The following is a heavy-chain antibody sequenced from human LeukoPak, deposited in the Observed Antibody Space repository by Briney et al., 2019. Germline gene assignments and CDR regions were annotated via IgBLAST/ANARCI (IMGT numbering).Heavy chain of an antibody. D-gene: IGHD3-22*01. CDR1: GYTFIGYY. CDR3: ARDLFDGSGYYSSGY. Sequence: ASVKVSFKASGYTFIGYYMHWVRQPPGQGLEWMGWINPNSGGTNYAQKFHARVTMSRDTSISTAYIELSRLRSDDTAVYYCARDLFDGSGYYSSGYWGQGTLVTVSS. J-gene: IGHJ4*02. V-gene: IGHV1-2*02. CDR2: INPNSGGT.